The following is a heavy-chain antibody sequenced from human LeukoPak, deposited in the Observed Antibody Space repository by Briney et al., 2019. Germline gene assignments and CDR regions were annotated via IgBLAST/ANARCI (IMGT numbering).Heavy chain of an antibody. CDR2: INHSGST. J-gene: IGHJ4*02. CDR1: GGSLSSYY. V-gene: IGHV4-34*01. D-gene: IGHD3-22*01. Sequence: SETLSLTCTVSGGSLSSYYYTWIRQSPGTGLEWIGEINHSGSTNYNPSLKSRVTMSGDTSKNQFSLKLSSVTAADTAVYYCARDRYYYDSSGYPFDYWGQGTLVTVSS. CDR3: ARDRYYYDSSGYPFDY.